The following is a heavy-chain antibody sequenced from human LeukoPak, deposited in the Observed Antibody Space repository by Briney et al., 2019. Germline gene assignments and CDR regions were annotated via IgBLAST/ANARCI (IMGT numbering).Heavy chain of an antibody. CDR3: AKGGVVPAAILLWFDP. D-gene: IGHD2-2*01. CDR2: ISGSGGST. V-gene: IGHV3-23*01. Sequence: QPGGSLRLSCAASGFTFSSYAMSWVRQAPGKGLERVSAISGSGGSTYYADSVKGRFTISRDNSKNTLYLQVNSLRAEDTAVYCCAKGGVVPAAILLWFDPWGQGTLVTVSS. J-gene: IGHJ5*02. CDR1: GFTFSSYA.